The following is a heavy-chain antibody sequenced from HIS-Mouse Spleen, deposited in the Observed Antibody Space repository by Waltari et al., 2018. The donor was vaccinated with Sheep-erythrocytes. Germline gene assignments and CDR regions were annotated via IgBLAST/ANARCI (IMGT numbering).Heavy chain of an antibody. CDR2: IIPIHCIA. CDR1: GGTFSSYA. J-gene: IGHJ4*02. D-gene: IGHD1-26*01. Sequence: QVQLVQSGAEVKKPGSSVKVSCKASGGTFSSYAISWVRQAPGQGLEWMGRIIPIHCIANYAQKVQGRVTSTADKPTSTAYMELSSLRAEDTAVYYCAQTGATTPHFDYWGQGTLVTVSS. V-gene: IGHV1-69*04. CDR3: AQTGATTPHFDY.